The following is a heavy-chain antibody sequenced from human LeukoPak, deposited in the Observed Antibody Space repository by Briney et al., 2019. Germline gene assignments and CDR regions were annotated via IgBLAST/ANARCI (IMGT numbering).Heavy chain of an antibody. Sequence: GGSLRLSCAASGFTFSSYSMNWVRQAPGKGLEWVSYISSSSSTIYYADSVKGRFTISRDNAKNSLYLQMNSLRAEDTAVYYCAREWYSNSGPLDYWGQGTLVTVSP. CDR2: ISSSSSTI. V-gene: IGHV3-48*01. J-gene: IGHJ4*02. CDR3: AREWYSNSGPLDY. CDR1: GFTFSSYS. D-gene: IGHD4-11*01.